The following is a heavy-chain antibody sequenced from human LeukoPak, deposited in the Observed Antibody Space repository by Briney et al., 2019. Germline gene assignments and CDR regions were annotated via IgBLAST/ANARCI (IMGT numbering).Heavy chain of an antibody. Sequence: SETLSLTCTVSGGSISSSSYYWGWIRQPPGKGLEWIGEINHSGSTNYNPSLKSRVTISVDTSKNQFSLKLSSVTAADTAVYYCARGRGYCSGGSCQHTNWFDPWGQGTLVTVSS. J-gene: IGHJ5*02. D-gene: IGHD2-15*01. CDR3: ARGRGYCSGGSCQHTNWFDP. V-gene: IGHV4-39*07. CDR1: GGSISSSSYY. CDR2: INHSGST.